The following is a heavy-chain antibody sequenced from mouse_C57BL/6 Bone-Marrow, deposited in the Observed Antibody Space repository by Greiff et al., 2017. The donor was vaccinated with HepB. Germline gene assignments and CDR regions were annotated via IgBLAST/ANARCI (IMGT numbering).Heavy chain of an antibody. CDR1: GYAFSSSW. CDR3: ATYYDYGGSTNYFDC. J-gene: IGHJ2*01. D-gene: IGHD2-4*01. Sequence: QVHVKQSGPELVKPGASVKISCKASGYAFSSSWMNWVKQRPGKGLEWIGRIYPGDGDTKYNGKFKGKATLTADKSSSTAYMQLRSLTSEDSAVYFCATYYDYGGSTNYFDCWGQGTTLTVSS. V-gene: IGHV1-82*01. CDR2: IYPGDGDT.